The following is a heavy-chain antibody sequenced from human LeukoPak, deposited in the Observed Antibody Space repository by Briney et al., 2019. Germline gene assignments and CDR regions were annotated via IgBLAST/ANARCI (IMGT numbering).Heavy chain of an antibody. J-gene: IGHJ3*02. Sequence: GGSLRLSCAASGFTFSSYDMHWVHQATGKGLEWVSAIGTAGDTYYPGSVKGRFTISRENAKNSLYLQMNSLRAGDTAVYYCARGTVTGIESAFDIWGQGTMVTVSS. D-gene: IGHD6-19*01. CDR1: GFTFSSYD. CDR2: IGTAGDT. V-gene: IGHV3-13*01. CDR3: ARGTVTGIESAFDI.